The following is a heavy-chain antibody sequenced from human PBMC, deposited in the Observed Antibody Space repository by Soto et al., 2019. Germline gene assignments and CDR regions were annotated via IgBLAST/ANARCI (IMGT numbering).Heavy chain of an antibody. CDR2: ISGSGGST. Sequence: EVQLLESGGGLVQPGGSLRLSCAASGFTFSTYAMSWVRQAPGKGLEWVSAISGSGGSTYYADSVKGRFTISRDNSKNTLYLQMNSLRAEDTAVYYCTTDWWELLGSGYFDYWGQGTLVTVSS. CDR1: GFTFSTYA. J-gene: IGHJ4*02. V-gene: IGHV3-23*01. CDR3: TTDWWELLGSGYFDY. D-gene: IGHD1-26*01.